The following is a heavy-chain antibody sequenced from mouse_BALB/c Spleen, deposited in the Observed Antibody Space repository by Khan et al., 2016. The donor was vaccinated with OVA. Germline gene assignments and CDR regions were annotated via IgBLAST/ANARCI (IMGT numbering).Heavy chain of an antibody. Sequence: EVQLQQSGPELVKPGASVKISCKASGYSFTGYFMNWVMQSHGKSLEWIGRINPHIGETFYNQKFKGKATLTVDESSSTAHMELRSLASEDSAVYYCARNYGSDFDSWGQGTTLTVSS. CDR2: INPHIGET. D-gene: IGHD1-1*01. J-gene: IGHJ2*01. CDR3: ARNYGSDFDS. V-gene: IGHV1-20*02. CDR1: GYSFTGYF.